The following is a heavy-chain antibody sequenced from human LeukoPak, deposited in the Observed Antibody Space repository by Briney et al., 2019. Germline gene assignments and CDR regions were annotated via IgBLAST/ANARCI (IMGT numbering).Heavy chain of an antibody. D-gene: IGHD6-19*01. V-gene: IGHV1-46*01. CDR3: ARGDVAVASGGFDY. Sequence: ASVKVSCKASGYTFISYYVHWVRLAPGQGLEWMGIINPSGGITSYAQKFQGRVTMTRDTSTSTVYMELRSLRSDDTAVYYCARGDVAVASGGFDYWGQGTLVTVSS. CDR1: GYTFISYY. CDR2: INPSGGIT. J-gene: IGHJ4*02.